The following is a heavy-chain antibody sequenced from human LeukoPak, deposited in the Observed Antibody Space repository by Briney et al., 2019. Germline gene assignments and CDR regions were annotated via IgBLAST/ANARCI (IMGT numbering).Heavy chain of an antibody. CDR3: SKAGYCNSTSCDH. Sequence: GGSLRLSCAASGFTFSSYAMSWVRQAPGKGLEWVSAISDSGVTTYYADSVKGRVTISRDNSKNTLSLQMNSLRAEDTAVYYCSKAGYCNSTSCDHWGQGTLVTVSS. J-gene: IGHJ4*02. V-gene: IGHV3-23*01. CDR1: GFTFSSYA. CDR2: ISDSGVTT. D-gene: IGHD2-2*01.